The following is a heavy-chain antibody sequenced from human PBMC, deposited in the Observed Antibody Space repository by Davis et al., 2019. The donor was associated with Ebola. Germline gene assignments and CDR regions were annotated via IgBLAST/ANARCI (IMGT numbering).Heavy chain of an antibody. J-gene: IGHJ6*02. CDR1: GDSISSSNW. V-gene: IGHV4-4*02. Sequence: PSETLSLTCDVSGDSISSSNWWTWVRQPPRKGLEWIGDIYHTGNTNYSPSLKSRVIISMDKSKNQFALKLSSVTAADTAAYFCARLLTRNYFYYYGLDVWGQGTTVTVSS. CDR2: IYHTGNT. D-gene: IGHD2-21*02. CDR3: ARLLTRNYFYYYGLDV.